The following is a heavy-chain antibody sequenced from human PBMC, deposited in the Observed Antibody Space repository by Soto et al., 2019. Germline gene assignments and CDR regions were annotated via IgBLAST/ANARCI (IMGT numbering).Heavy chain of an antibody. V-gene: IGHV3-7*01. CDR3: ASSKGDYDFWSGSSPDY. CDR2: IKQDGSEK. CDR1: GFTFSSYW. Sequence: EVQLVESGGGLVQPGGSLRLSCAASGFTFSSYWMSWVRQAPGKGLEWVANIKQDGSEKYYVDSVKGRFTISRDNAKNSLYLQMNSLRAEDTAVYYCASSKGDYDFWSGSSPDYWGQGTLVTVSS. D-gene: IGHD3-3*01. J-gene: IGHJ4*02.